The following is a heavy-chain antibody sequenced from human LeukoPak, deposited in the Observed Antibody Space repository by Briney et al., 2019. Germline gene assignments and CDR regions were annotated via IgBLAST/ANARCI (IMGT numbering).Heavy chain of an antibody. Sequence: VASVKVSCKASGYTFTGYYIHWVRQAPGQGLEWMGGIIPIFGTANYAQKFQGRVTITADKSTSTAYMELSSLRSEDTAVYYCARTRSSSSSWYGQFDYWGQGTLVTVSS. CDR2: IIPIFGTA. CDR1: GYTFTGYY. V-gene: IGHV1-69*06. J-gene: IGHJ4*02. CDR3: ARTRSSSSSWYGQFDY. D-gene: IGHD6-13*01.